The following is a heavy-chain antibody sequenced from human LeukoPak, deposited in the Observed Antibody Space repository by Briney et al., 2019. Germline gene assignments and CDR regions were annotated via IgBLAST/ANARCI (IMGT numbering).Heavy chain of an antibody. CDR1: GYSISTGRY. V-gene: IGHV4-38-2*01. CDR3: ARSLSTPGIDY. Sequence: WETLSLTCAVSGYSISTGRYWGWIRQPPGKGLEWIGSIYQSGSTYYNPSLKSRVTISVDTSKNQFSLNLRSVTAADTAVYYCARSLSTPGIDYWGQGTLVTVSS. J-gene: IGHJ4*02. CDR2: IYQSGST. D-gene: IGHD2-2*01.